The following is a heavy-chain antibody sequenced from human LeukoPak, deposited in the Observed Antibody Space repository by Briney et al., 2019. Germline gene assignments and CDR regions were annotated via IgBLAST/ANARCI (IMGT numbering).Heavy chain of an antibody. D-gene: IGHD7-27*01. CDR2: IYHSGTT. V-gene: IGHV4-61*01. CDR3: ARSPLGFFDD. CDR1: GGSVSSGSSY. J-gene: IGHJ4*02. Sequence: SETLSLTCTVSGGSVSSGSSYWSWLRQPPGQGLEWIGYIYHSGTTNYNPSLKSRVTMSADTSKNQFSLKLSSVTAADTAVYYCARSPLGFFDDWGQGTLVTVSS.